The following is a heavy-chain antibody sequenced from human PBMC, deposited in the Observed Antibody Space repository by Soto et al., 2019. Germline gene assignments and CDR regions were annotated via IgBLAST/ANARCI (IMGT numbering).Heavy chain of an antibody. CDR2: IYHSGST. CDR1: GGSISSSNW. V-gene: IGHV4-4*02. J-gene: IGHJ6*02. D-gene: IGHD2-15*01. Sequence: SETLSLTCAVSGGSISSSNWWSWVRQPPGKGLEWIGEIYHSGSTNYNPSLKSRVTISVDKSKNQFSLKLSSVTAADTAVYYCARVFRYCSGGSCYYYYGMDVWGQGTPVTVYS. CDR3: ARVFRYCSGGSCYYYYGMDV.